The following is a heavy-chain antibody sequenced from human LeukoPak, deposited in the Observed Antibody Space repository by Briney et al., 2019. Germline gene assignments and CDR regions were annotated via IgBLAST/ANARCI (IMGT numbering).Heavy chain of an antibody. D-gene: IGHD3-22*01. CDR2: ISYDGSYK. CDR1: GFTFSSFG. Sequence: GGSLRLSCAAFGFTFSSFGMHWVRQAPGKGLEWVAAISYDGSYKNYVDSVKGRFTISRDISKNTLYLQMNSLRAEDTAVYYCAKRLGYYDSSEGYFDQWGQGALVTVSS. V-gene: IGHV3-30*18. J-gene: IGHJ4*02. CDR3: AKRLGYYDSSEGYFDQ.